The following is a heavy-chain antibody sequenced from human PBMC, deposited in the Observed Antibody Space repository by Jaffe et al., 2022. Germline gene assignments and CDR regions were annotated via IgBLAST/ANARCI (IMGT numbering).Heavy chain of an antibody. V-gene: IGHV4-61*02. Sequence: QVQLQESGPGLVKPSQTLSLTCTVSGGSISSGSYYWSWIRQPAGKGLEWIGRIYTSGSTNYNPSLKSRVTISVDTSKNQFSLKLSSVTAADTAVYYCARDDSSGYYFDYWGQGTLVTVSS. CDR3: ARDDSSGYYFDY. CDR2: IYTSGST. J-gene: IGHJ4*02. CDR1: GGSISSGSYY. D-gene: IGHD3-22*01.